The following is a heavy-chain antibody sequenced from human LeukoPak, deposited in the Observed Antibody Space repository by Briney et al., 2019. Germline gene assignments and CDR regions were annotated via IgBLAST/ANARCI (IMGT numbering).Heavy chain of an antibody. D-gene: IGHD6-13*01. CDR1: VFTFGSYG. CDR3: AKDLSVRQLGFDY. Sequence: GGSLRLSCAASVFTFGSYGMHWVRQAPGKGLEWVAFIRYDGSNKYYADSVKGRFTISRDNSKNTLYLQMNSLRAEDTAVYYCAKDLSVRQLGFDYWGQGTLVTVSS. CDR2: IRYDGSNK. J-gene: IGHJ4*02. V-gene: IGHV3-30*02.